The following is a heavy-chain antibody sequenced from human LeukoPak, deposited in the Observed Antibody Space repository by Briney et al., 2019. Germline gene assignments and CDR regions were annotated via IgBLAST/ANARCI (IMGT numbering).Heavy chain of an antibody. J-gene: IGHJ4*02. CDR3: ARSTVTTGLAFDY. CDR2: ICSSSSYI. V-gene: IGHV3-21*01. CDR1: GFTFSSYW. Sequence: GGSLRLSCAASGFTFSSYWMSWVRQAPGKGLEWVSSICSSSSYIYYADSVKSRFTISTDNATNSLYLYMKSPRAQDTRVYIFARSTVTTGLAFDYWGQGTLVTVHS. D-gene: IGHD4-11*01.